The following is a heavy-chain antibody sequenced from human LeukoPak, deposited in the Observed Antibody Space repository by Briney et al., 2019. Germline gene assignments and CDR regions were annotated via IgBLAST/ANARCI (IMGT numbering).Heavy chain of an antibody. Sequence: GESLKISCKGSGYNFTSYWIVWVRQMPGKGLEWMGIIYPSDSGNSRYSPSFQGQVTISADKSISTAYLQWSSLKASDTAMYYCARPQSGSGSRGGLTFWGQGTLVTVSS. CDR2: IYPSDSGNS. V-gene: IGHV5-51*01. J-gene: IGHJ4*02. CDR3: ARPQSGSGSRGGLTF. CDR1: GYNFTSYW. D-gene: IGHD3-10*01.